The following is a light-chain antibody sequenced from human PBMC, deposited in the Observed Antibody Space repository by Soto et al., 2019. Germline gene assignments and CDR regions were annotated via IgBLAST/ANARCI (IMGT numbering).Light chain of an antibody. Sequence: DVVMTQSPLSLPVTLGQPASISCRSSQSLVYSDGNTYLSWFQQRPGQSPRRVIYKVSNRDSGVPDRFSGSGSGPDFTLKISRVEAEDVGVYYRMQGSDWPYTLGQGTKLEIK. V-gene: IGKV2-30*01. CDR3: MQGSDWPYT. CDR2: KVS. CDR1: QSLVYSDGNTY. J-gene: IGKJ2*01.